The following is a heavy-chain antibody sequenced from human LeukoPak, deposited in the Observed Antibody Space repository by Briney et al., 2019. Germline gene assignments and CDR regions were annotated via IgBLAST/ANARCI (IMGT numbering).Heavy chain of an antibody. CDR3: AKDGTYYDFWSGYPKDYYYYMDV. J-gene: IGHJ6*03. D-gene: IGHD3-3*01. CDR2: ISYDGSNQ. CDR1: GFNFGAYA. V-gene: IGHV3-30*04. Sequence: PGRSLRLSCAASGFNFGAYAMHWVRQSPGKGLDWVALISYDGSNQWYADSVKGRFTISRDNSKNTLYLQMNSLRAEDTAVYYCAKDGTYYDFWSGYPKDYYYYMDVWGKGTTVTVSS.